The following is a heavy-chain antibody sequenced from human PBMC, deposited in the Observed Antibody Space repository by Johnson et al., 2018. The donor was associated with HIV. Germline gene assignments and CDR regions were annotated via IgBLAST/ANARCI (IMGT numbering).Heavy chain of an antibody. J-gene: IGHJ3*01. CDR2: VNHEGSEK. CDR1: GFTVSSNY. V-gene: IGHV3-7*03. CDR3: ARDVLSDLSLQGAFDV. D-gene: IGHD3-16*02. Sequence: VQLMESGGGVVRPGGSPRLSCAASGFTVSSNYMTWVRQAPGKGLEWVANVNHEGSEKHYVDSVKGRFTISRDSAKNSLYLQMNSLRAEDTALYYCARDVLSDLSLQGAFDVWGQGTVVTVST.